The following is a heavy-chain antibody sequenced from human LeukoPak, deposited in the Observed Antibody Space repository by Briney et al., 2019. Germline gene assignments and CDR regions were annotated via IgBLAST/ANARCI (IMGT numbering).Heavy chain of an antibody. CDR3: AKGPVVPAAKYYFDH. CDR2: ISGSGGST. CDR1: GFTFSSYA. Sequence: PGGSLRLSCAASGFTFSSYAMSWVRQAPGKGQEWVSAISGSGGSTYYADSVKGRFTISRDNSKNTLYLQMNSLRAEDTAVYYCAKGPVVPAAKYYFDHWGQGTLVTVCS. J-gene: IGHJ4*02. D-gene: IGHD2-2*01. V-gene: IGHV3-23*01.